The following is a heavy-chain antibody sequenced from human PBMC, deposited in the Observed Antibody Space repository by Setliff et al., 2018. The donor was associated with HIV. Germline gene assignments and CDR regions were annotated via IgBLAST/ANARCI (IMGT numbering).Heavy chain of an antibody. CDR3: ARIPGSSWYNGFDI. Sequence: ASVKVSCKASGYSFSSYYMHWVRQAPGPGLEWMGMINPSGGRTSYAQKFQGRVTMARDTSTSTVYMELSSLRSEDTAVYYCARIPGSSWYNGFDIWGQGTMVTVSS. V-gene: IGHV1-46*01. D-gene: IGHD6-13*01. J-gene: IGHJ3*02. CDR1: GYSFSSYY. CDR2: INPSGGRT.